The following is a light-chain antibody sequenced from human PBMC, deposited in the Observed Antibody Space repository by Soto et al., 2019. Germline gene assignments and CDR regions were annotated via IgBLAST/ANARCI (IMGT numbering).Light chain of an antibody. CDR2: DTS. Sequence: EIVMTQSPATLSVSPGERSTLSCRASQSVSIHLAWYQQKPGQAHRLIIYDTSTRATGIPARFSGSGSGTEFTLTISSLQSEDFAVYYCQQYSNWPPINFGQGTRLEIK. J-gene: IGKJ5*01. CDR1: QSVSIH. V-gene: IGKV3-15*01. CDR3: QQYSNWPPIN.